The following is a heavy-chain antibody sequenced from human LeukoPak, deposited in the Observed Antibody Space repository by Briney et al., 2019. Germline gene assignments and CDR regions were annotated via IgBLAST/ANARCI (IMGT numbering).Heavy chain of an antibody. J-gene: IGHJ3*02. CDR2: IYYSGST. CDR1: GGSITRYY. Sequence: TSETLSLTCTVSGGSITRYYWTWIRQPPWKGLEWIGYIYYSGSTNYNPSLKSRVTMSVDTAKNQVSLNLNSVTAADTAVYYCATGSDSATSDAFDIWGQGTMVTVSS. CDR3: ATGSDSATSDAFDI. V-gene: IGHV4-59*01. D-gene: IGHD1-26*01.